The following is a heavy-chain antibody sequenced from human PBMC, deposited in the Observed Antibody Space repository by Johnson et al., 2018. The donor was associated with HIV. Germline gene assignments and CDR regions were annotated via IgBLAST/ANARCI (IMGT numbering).Heavy chain of an antibody. CDR1: GFTFSNAW. CDR3: VKEAITMEVDI. Sequence: VQLVESGGGLIQPGGSLRLSCAASGFTFSNAWMSWVRQAPGKGLEWVGRIKSKTDGGTTDYAAPVKGRFTISRDNAKNTLYLQMDSLRADDTAVYYCVKEAITMEVDIWGQGTTVTVSS. J-gene: IGHJ3*02. CDR2: IKSKTDGGTT. D-gene: IGHD3-10*01. V-gene: IGHV3-15*01.